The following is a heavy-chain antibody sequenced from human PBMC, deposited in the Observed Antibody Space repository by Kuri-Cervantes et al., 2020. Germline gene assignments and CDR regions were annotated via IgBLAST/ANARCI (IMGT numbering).Heavy chain of an antibody. D-gene: IGHD3-22*01. Sequence: ASVKVSCKVSGYTLTELSMHWVRQAPGKGLQWMGIINPSGGSTSYAQKFQGRVTMTRDTSTSAVYMELSSLRSEDTAVYYCARSVRLPTMIVVVTHADAFDIWGQGTMVTVSS. CDR3: ARSVRLPTMIVVVTHADAFDI. CDR2: INPSGGST. CDR1: GYTLTELS. V-gene: IGHV1-46*01. J-gene: IGHJ3*02.